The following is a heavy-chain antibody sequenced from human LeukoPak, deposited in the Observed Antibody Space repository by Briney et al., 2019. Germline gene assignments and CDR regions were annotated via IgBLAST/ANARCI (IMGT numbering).Heavy chain of an antibody. CDR1: GGTFSTFS. CDR3: ARVDRYNYYLDV. J-gene: IGHJ6*03. Sequence: SVKVSCKASGGTFSTFSITWVRQAPGQGPEWMGGIIAVFGTANYAQQFQGRVAVATDESTSTAYLELSSLRSEDTAIYYCARVDRYNYYLDVWGKGTTVTVSS. V-gene: IGHV1-69*05. CDR2: IIAVFGTA.